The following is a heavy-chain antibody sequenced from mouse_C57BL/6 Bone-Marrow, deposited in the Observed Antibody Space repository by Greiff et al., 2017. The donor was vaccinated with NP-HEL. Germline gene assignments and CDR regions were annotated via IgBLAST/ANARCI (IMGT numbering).Heavy chain of an antibody. Sequence: QVQLKQSGAELVRPGTSVKVSCKASGYAFTNYLIEWVKQRPGQGLEWIGVINPGSGGTNYNEKFKGKATLTADKSSSTAYMQLSSMTSEDAEVYVCEREGKYWGGVAEWGEGT. CDR2: INPGSGGT. V-gene: IGHV1-54*01. J-gene: IGHJ3*01. CDR3: EREGKYWGGVAE. D-gene: IGHD2-10*02. CDR1: GYAFTNYL.